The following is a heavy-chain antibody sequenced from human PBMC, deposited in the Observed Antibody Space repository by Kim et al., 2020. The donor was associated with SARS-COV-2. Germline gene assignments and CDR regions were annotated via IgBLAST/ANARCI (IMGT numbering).Heavy chain of an antibody. CDR2: TA. CDR3: AREVHYGMDV. V-gene: IGHV1-69*01. Sequence: TANDPPKFQGRVPITADESTSTAYMELSGLRSEDTAVYYCAREVHYGMDVWGQGTTVTVSS. J-gene: IGHJ6*02.